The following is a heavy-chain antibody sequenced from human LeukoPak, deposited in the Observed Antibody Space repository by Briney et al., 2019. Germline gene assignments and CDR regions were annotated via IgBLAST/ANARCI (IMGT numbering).Heavy chain of an antibody. D-gene: IGHD3-10*01. J-gene: IGHJ5*02. CDR2: INPKSDGT. CDR3: ARDVDFYGSGHVYRFDP. Sequence: GASVKVSCRASGYTFTGYYIHRVRQVPGQGLEWMGWINPKSDGTKYGQRFQGRVTMTRDTSISTAYMELKRLESDDTAVYYCARDVDFYGSGHVYRFDPWGQGTRVTVSS. CDR1: GYTFTGYY. V-gene: IGHV1-2*02.